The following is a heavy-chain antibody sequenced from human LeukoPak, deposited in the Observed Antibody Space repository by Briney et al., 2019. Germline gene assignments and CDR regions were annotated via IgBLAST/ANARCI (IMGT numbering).Heavy chain of an antibody. D-gene: IGHD1-26*01. CDR2: ITASGSAM. CDR1: GFTFSSYS. V-gene: IGHV3-48*02. J-gene: IGHJ4*02. CDR3: ASSGSYRFDY. Sequence: GGSLRLSCAASGFTFSSYSMNWVRQAPGKGLEWVSHITASGSAMFYADSVKGRFTISGDNAKNSLYVHMNSLRDEHTAVYYCASSGSYRFDYWGQGTLVTVSS.